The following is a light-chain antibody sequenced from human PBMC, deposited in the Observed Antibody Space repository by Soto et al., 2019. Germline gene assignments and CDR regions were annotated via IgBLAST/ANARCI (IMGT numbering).Light chain of an antibody. CDR2: GAS. CDR1: QSISSGN. J-gene: IGKJ1*01. Sequence: EIAVTQSPGTLSLSPGERGTLSCRASQSISSGNLAWYQQKPGQAPRLLMYGASSRATGIPDRFSGSGSGTDFTLTISRLEPEDFAVYYCHHYGDSWTFGQGTKVEIK. CDR3: HHYGDSWT. V-gene: IGKV3-20*01.